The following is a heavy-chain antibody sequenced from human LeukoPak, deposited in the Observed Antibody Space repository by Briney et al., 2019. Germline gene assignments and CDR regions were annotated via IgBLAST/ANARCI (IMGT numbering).Heavy chain of an antibody. CDR3: AGLVGRYSSGLYYYYFDY. V-gene: IGHV4-31*03. CDR2: IYYSGST. Sequence: SETLSLTCTVSGGSISSGGYYWSWIRQHPGKGLEWIGYIYYSGSTYYNPSLKSRVTISVDTSKNQFSLKLSSVTAADTAVYYCAGLVGRYSSGLYYYYFDYWGQGTLVTVSS. CDR1: GGSISSGGYY. J-gene: IGHJ4*02. D-gene: IGHD3-22*01.